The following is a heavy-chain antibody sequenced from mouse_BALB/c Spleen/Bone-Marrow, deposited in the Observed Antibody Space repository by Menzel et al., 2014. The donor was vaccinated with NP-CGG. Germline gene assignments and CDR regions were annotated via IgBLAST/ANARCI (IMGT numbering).Heavy chain of an antibody. V-gene: IGHV1-85*01. D-gene: IGHD2-14*01. CDR3: ARNYRYAWFVY. CDR1: GYTFTTYD. Sequence: QVTLKVCGAELVKPGASVKLSCKASGYTFTTYDINWVRQRPEQGLEWIGWIFPGDGATKYNEKFKGKATLTTDKSSSTAYMQFSRLTSEDSAVYFCARNYRYAWFVYWGQGTLVTVSA. J-gene: IGHJ3*01. CDR2: IFPGDGAT.